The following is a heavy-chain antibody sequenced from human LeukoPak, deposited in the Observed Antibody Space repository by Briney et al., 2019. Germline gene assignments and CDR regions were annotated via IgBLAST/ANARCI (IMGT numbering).Heavy chain of an antibody. CDR1: GFTFRSYE. D-gene: IGHD4-17*01. CDR2: ISSSGSTI. J-gene: IGHJ4*02. CDR3: ARRVHGDYFDY. Sequence: PGGSLRLSCAASGFTFRSYEMNWVRQAPGKGLEWVSYISSSGSTICYADSVKGRFTISRDNAKNSLYLQMNSLRAEDTAVYYCARRVHGDYFDYWGQGTLVTVSS. V-gene: IGHV3-48*03.